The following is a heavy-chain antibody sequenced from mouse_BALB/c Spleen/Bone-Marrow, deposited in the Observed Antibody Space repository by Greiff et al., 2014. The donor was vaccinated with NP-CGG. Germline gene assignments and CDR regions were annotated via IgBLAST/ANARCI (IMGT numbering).Heavy chain of an antibody. V-gene: IGHV1S81*02. Sequence: QVQLQQPGAELVKPGASVKLSCKASGYTFTSYYMYWVKQRPGQGLEWIGEINPNNDGTNFNEKFKSKATLTVDKSSSTASMQLSSLTSEDSAVYYCARAAYDPYAMDYWGQGTSVTVSS. CDR3: ARAAYDPYAMDY. J-gene: IGHJ4*01. CDR1: GYTFTSYY. CDR2: INPNNDGT. D-gene: IGHD2-3*01.